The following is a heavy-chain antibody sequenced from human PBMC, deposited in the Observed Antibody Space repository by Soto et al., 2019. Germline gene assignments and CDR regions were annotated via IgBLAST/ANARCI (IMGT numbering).Heavy chain of an antibody. CDR2: IFYSGST. CDR3: VHHGGVPYYHDF. D-gene: IGHD2-8*01. Sequence: QVQLQESGPGLVNPSGTLSLTCAVSGGSLSSSSWWSWVRQPPGKTLEWLGEIFYSGSTKYNPPLNSRVTISADQSKNDFSLRLSSVTAADTAVYYCVHHGGVPYYHDFWGQGMLVTVSS. V-gene: IGHV4-4*02. CDR1: GGSLSSSSW. J-gene: IGHJ4*02.